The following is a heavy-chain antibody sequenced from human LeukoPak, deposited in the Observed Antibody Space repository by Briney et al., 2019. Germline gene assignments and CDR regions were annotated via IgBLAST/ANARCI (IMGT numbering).Heavy chain of an antibody. CDR1: GYTFTSYG. V-gene: IGHV1-18*01. CDR3: AREGADDHGRLQWFDP. CDR2: ISAYNGNT. Sequence: ASVKVSCKASGYTFTSYGISWVRQAPGQGLEWMRWISAYNGNTNYAQKLQGRVTMTTDTSTSTAYMELRSLRSDDTAVYYCAREGADDHGRLQWFDPWGQGTLVTVSS. J-gene: IGHJ5*02. D-gene: IGHD4-17*01.